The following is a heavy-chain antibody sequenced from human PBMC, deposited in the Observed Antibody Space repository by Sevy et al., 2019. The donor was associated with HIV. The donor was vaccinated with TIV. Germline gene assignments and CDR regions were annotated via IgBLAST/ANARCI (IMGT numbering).Heavy chain of an antibody. J-gene: IGHJ1*01. D-gene: IGHD1-20*01. CDR1: GFSFTNAW. CDR2: IKSNHEGGTA. Sequence: GGSLRLSCAASGFSFTNAWMRWVRQAPGEGLEWVGRIKSNHEGGTADYAAPVRGRFTISRDDSKNTLFLQLSSLKIEDTAVYYCTTAAGMTPWYALQHWGRGTLVTVSS. CDR3: TTAAGMTPWYALQH. V-gene: IGHV3-15*01.